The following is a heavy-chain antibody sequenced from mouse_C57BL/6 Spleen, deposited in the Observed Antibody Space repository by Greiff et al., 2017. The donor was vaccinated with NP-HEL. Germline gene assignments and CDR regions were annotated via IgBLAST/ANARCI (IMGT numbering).Heavy chain of an antibody. V-gene: IGHV1-80*01. CDR2: IYPGDGDT. Sequence: QVQLKQSGAELVKPGASVKISCKASGYAFSSYWMNWVKQRPGKGLEWIGQIYPGDGDTNYNGKFKGKATLTADKSSSTAYMQLSSLTSEDSAVYFCARGDDYDDGYYAMDYWGQGTSVTVSS. CDR1: GYAFSSYW. D-gene: IGHD2-4*01. J-gene: IGHJ4*01. CDR3: ARGDDYDDGYYAMDY.